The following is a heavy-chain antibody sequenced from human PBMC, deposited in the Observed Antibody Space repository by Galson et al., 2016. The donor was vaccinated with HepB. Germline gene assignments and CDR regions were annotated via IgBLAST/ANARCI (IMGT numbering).Heavy chain of an antibody. CDR3: VRDRPWVFVGLGDSAYYHGMDV. J-gene: IGHJ6*02. CDR2: ISGYNGDT. V-gene: IGHV1-18*04. D-gene: IGHD2-21*01. Sequence: SVKVSCKASGYIFNNYGISWVRQAPGQGLEWVGWISGYNGDTNYAEKFQGRVTMTRDTSTSTAYMELRTLTSDDTAVYYCVRDRPWVFVGLGDSAYYHGMDVWGQGTAVTVSS. CDR1: GYIFNNYG.